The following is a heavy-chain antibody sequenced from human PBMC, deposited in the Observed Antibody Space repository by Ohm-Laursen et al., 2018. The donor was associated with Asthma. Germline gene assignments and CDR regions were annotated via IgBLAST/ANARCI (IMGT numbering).Heavy chain of an antibody. CDR3: ARIGTEWELPGREYSLHH. CDR2: ISTASSFI. D-gene: IGHD1-26*01. CDR1: GFTFRNYA. J-gene: IGHJ1*01. V-gene: IGHV3-21*01. Sequence: SLRLSCAASGFTFRNYAMTWVRQIPGKGLEWVASISTASSFIYYADSVRGRFTTSRDNARNSVYLQMNSLRAEDTALYYCARIGTEWELPGREYSLHHWGEGTLVTVSS.